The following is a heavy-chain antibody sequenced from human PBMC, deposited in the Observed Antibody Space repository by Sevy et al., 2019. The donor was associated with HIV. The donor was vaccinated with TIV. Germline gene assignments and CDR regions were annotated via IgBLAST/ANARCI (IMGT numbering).Heavy chain of an antibody. CDR1: GGSISSSSYY. CDR3: ARLKGMKNGMDV. Sequence: SETLSLTCTVSGGSISSSSYYWGWIRQPPGKGLEWIGSINYSGSTYYNPSLKSRVTISVDTSKNQFSLKLSSVTAAGTAVYYCARLKGMKNGMDVWGQGTTVIVSS. J-gene: IGHJ6*02. D-gene: IGHD6-13*01. CDR2: INYSGST. V-gene: IGHV4-39*01.